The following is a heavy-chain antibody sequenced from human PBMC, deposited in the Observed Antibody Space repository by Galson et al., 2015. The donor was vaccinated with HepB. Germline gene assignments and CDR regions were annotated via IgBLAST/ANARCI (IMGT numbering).Heavy chain of an antibody. CDR1: GFTFSSYW. CDR3: ARAKGLGGPSGYSTFDY. Sequence: SLRLSCAASGFTFSSYWMHWVRQAPGKGLVWVSRINSDGSSTSYADSVKGRFTISRDNAKNSLYLQMNSLRAEDTAVYYCARAKGLGGPSGYSTFDYWGQGTLVTVSS. J-gene: IGHJ4*02. V-gene: IGHV3-74*01. D-gene: IGHD3-22*01. CDR2: INSDGSST.